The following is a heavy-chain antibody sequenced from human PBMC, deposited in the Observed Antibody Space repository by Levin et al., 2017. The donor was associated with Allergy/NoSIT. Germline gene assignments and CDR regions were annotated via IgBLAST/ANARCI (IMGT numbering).Heavy chain of an antibody. CDR1: GGSISSSSYY. D-gene: IGHD6-19*01. J-gene: IGHJ4*02. Sequence: SETLSLTCTVSGGSISSSSYYWGWIRQPPGMGLEWIGSIYYSGSTYYNPSLKSRVTISVDTSKNQFSLKLTSVTAADTAVYYCARERGSSGWVDYWGQGTLVTVSS. V-gene: IGHV4-39*07. CDR2: IYYSGST. CDR3: ARERGSSGWVDY.